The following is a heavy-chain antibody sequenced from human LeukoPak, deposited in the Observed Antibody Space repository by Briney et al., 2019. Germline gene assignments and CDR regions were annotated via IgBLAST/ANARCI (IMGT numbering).Heavy chain of an antibody. D-gene: IGHD1-14*01. CDR1: GFTVSSNY. V-gene: IGHV3-53*01. Sequence: GGSLRLSCAASGFTVSSNYMSWVSQAPGKGLEWVSVIYSGGSTYYADSVKGRFTISRDNSKNTLYLQMNSLRAEDTAVYYCARGTRMTPFDYWGQGTLVTVSS. CDR3: ARGTRMTPFDY. J-gene: IGHJ4*02. CDR2: IYSGGST.